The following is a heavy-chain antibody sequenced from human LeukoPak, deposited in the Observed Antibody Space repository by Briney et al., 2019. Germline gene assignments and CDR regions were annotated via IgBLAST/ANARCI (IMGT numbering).Heavy chain of an antibody. D-gene: IGHD2-2*01. Sequence: SETLSLTCAVYGGSFSDYFWGWIRQPPGKGLEWIGEINHCGRTYYNPSLKSRVTISVDTSKNQFPLNLSSVTAADTAVYYCARDVVVVPAAIHYGMDVWGQGTTVTVSS. J-gene: IGHJ6*02. CDR2: INHCGRT. CDR1: GGSFSDYF. CDR3: ARDVVVVPAAIHYGMDV. V-gene: IGHV4-34*01.